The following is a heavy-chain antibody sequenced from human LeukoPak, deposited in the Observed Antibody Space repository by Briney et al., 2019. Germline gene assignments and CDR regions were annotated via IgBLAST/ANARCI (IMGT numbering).Heavy chain of an antibody. CDR3: ARNYYGSGSYLSFDY. D-gene: IGHD3-10*01. Sequence: GASVKVSCKASGYTFTGYYMHWVRQAPGQGLEWMGWINPNSGVTNYAQKFQGWVTMTRDTSISTAYMELSRLRSDDTAVYYCARNYYGSGSYLSFDYWGQGTLVTVSS. V-gene: IGHV1-2*04. CDR1: GYTFTGYY. CDR2: INPNSGVT. J-gene: IGHJ4*02.